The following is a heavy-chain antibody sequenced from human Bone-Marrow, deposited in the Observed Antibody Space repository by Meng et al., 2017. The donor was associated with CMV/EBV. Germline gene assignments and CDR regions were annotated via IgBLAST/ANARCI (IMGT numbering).Heavy chain of an antibody. CDR3: ARDRGVVVPAAIITGTTSLNGMDV. CDR1: GFTFSSYA. D-gene: IGHD2-2*01. J-gene: IGHJ6*02. V-gene: IGHV3-30-3*01. Sequence: GGPLRLSCAASGFTFSSYAMHWVRQAPGKGLEWVAVISYDGSNKYYADSVKGRFTISRDNSKNTLYLQMNSLRAEDTAVYYCARDRGVVVPAAIITGTTSLNGMDVWGQGTTVTGSS. CDR2: ISYDGSNK.